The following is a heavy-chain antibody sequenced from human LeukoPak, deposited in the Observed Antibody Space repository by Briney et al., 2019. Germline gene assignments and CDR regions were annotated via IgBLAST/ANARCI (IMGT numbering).Heavy chain of an antibody. V-gene: IGHV1-24*01. J-gene: IGHJ4*02. CDR2: FDPEDGET. D-gene: IGHD3-16*02. CDR1: GYTLTELS. Sequence: GASVKVSCKVSGYTLTELSMHWVRQAPGKGLEWMGGFDPEDGETIYAQRFQGRVTMTEDTSTDTAYMELSSLRSEDTAVYYCAAMGHYDYVWGSYRYTEPVYWGQGTLVTVSS. CDR3: AAMGHYDYVWGSYRYTEPVY.